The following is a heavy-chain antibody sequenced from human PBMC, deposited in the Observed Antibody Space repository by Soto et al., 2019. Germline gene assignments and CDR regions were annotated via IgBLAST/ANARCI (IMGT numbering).Heavy chain of an antibody. D-gene: IGHD6-19*01. Sequence: ASVKVSCKVSGYTLTELSMHWVRQAPGKGLEWMGGFDPEDGETIYAQKFQGRVTMTEDTSTDTAYMELSSLRSEDTAVYYCATSGIAVAGSDYWGQGTLVTVSS. CDR1: GYTLTELS. V-gene: IGHV1-24*01. CDR2: FDPEDGET. J-gene: IGHJ4*02. CDR3: ATSGIAVAGSDY.